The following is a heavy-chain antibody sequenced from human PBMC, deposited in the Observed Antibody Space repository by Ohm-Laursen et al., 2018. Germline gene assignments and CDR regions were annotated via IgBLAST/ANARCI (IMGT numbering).Heavy chain of an antibody. D-gene: IGHD4-17*01. V-gene: IGHV3-23*01. CDR2: ISGSGGSS. CDR1: GFTFSSYA. J-gene: IGHJ4*02. Sequence: SLRLSCAASGFTFSSYAMSWVRQAPGKGLEWVSGISGSGGSSYYADSVRGRFTISRDNAKNSLYLQMSSLRAEDTAVYYCARDPDDYGDYEVFDYWGQGTLVTVSS. CDR3: ARDPDDYGDYEVFDY.